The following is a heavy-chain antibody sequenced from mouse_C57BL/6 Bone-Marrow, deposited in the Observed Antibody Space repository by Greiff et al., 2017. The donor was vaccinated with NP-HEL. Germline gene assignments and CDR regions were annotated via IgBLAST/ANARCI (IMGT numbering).Heavy chain of an antibody. CDR1: GYTFTDYY. J-gene: IGHJ1*03. D-gene: IGHD2-2*01. Sequence: EVQLQQSGPVLVKPGASVKMSCKASGYTFTDYYMNWVKQSHGKSLEWIGVINPYNGGTSYNQKFKGKATLTVDKSSSTAYMELNSLTSEDSAVYYCARGAYGYDWYFDGWGTGTTVTVSS. V-gene: IGHV1-19*01. CDR2: INPYNGGT. CDR3: ARGAYGYDWYFDG.